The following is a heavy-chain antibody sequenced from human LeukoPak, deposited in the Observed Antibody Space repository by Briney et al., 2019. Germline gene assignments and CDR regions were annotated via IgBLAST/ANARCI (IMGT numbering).Heavy chain of an antibody. Sequence: AGSLRLSCAASGFTFSSYEMNWVRQAPGKGLEWVSYISSSSSTIYYADSVKGRFTISRDNAKNSLYLQMNSLRAEDTAVYYCARGGITMIAYDAFDIWGQGTMVTVSS. V-gene: IGHV3-48*01. CDR2: ISSSSSTI. D-gene: IGHD3-22*01. J-gene: IGHJ3*02. CDR1: GFTFSSYE. CDR3: ARGGITMIAYDAFDI.